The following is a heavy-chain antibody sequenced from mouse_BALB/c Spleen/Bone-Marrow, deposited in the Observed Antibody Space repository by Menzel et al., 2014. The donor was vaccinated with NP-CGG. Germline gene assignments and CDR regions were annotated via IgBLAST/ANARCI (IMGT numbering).Heavy chain of an antibody. J-gene: IGHJ4*01. CDR3: ARSYYVSSPYAMDY. D-gene: IGHD1-1*01. V-gene: IGHV1S41*01. CDR1: GYTFTSYW. CDR2: IAPGSGNI. Sequence: DLVKPGASVKLSCKASGYTFTSYWINWVKQRPGQGLEWIGRIAPGSGNIYYNEMFKVKATLTVDASSSTAYIQLGSLSSEDSAAYFCARSYYVSSPYAMDYWGQGTSVTVSS.